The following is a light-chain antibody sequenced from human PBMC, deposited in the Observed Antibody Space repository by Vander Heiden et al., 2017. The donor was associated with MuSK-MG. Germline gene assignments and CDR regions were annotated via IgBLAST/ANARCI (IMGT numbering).Light chain of an antibody. CDR3: QQYKNWPPIT. J-gene: IGKJ4*01. Sequence: EIVITQSPATLSVSPGERATLSCRASQSVSSNLAWYQQKPGQAPRLLIYGASTRATGIPARFSGSGYGTEFTLTISIRQLEDFAVYYCQQYKNWPPITFGGGTKVEIK. CDR1: QSVSSN. CDR2: GAS. V-gene: IGKV3-15*01.